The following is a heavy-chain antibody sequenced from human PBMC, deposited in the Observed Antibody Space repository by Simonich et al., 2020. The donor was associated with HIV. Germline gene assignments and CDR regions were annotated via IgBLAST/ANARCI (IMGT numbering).Heavy chain of an antibody. CDR3: ATLGYCSGGSCSYFDY. Sequence: CAASGFTFSSYEKNWVRQAPGKGLEWVSYISSRGSPRYYADSVKGRFTISRDNAKNALYLQMNSLRAEDTAVYYCATLGYCSGGSCSYFDYWGQGTLVIVSS. CDR1: GFTFSSYE. CDR2: ISSRGSPR. D-gene: IGHD2-15*01. V-gene: IGHV3-48*03. J-gene: IGHJ4*02.